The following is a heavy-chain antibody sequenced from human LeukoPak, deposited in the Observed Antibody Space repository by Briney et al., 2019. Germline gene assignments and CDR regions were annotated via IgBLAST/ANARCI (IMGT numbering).Heavy chain of an antibody. V-gene: IGHV4-61*08. CDR2: IYYSGST. D-gene: IGHD1-1*01. J-gene: IGHJ4*02. Sequence: SETLSLTCTVSGGSISSGGYYWSWIRQPPGKGLEWIGYIYYSGSTNYNPSLKSRVTISVDTSKNQLSLKLSSVTAADTAVYYCARQVHWNDVYFDYWGQGTLVTVSS. CDR1: GGSISSGGYY. CDR3: ARQVHWNDVYFDY.